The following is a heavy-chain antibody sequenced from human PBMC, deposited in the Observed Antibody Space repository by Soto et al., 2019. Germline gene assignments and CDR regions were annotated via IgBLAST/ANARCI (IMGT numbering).Heavy chain of an antibody. CDR1: GFSLSTREVG. D-gene: IGHD2-21*02. CDR2: IYWADDK. CDR3: ARDSGGGNSAYFDY. V-gene: IGHV2-5*02. J-gene: IGHJ4*02. Sequence: QITLKESGPTLVKPTQTLTLTCTFSGFSLSTREVGVVWVRQPPGKALEWLARIYWADDKQYSSALKSRLTITRDTSKNQVVLTMTNMDPVDSATYYCARDSGGGNSAYFDYWGQGTLVTVS.